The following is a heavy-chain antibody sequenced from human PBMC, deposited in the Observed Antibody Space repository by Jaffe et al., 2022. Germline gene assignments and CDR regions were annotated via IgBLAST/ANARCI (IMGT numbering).Heavy chain of an antibody. J-gene: IGHJ3*02. V-gene: IGHV4-38-2*02. Sequence: QVQLQESGPGLVKPSETLSLTCAVSGYSISSGYYWGWIRQPPGKGLEWIGSIYHSGSTYYNPSLKSRVTISVDTSKNQFSLKLSSVTAADTAVYYCARDDRDINDYGDYGSHDAFDIWGQGTMVTVSS. CDR2: IYHSGST. D-gene: IGHD4-17*01. CDR3: ARDDRDINDYGDYGSHDAFDI. CDR1: GYSISSGYY.